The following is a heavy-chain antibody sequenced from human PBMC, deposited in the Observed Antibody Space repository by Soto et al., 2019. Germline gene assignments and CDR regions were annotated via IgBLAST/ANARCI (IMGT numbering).Heavy chain of an antibody. V-gene: IGHV1-46*01. D-gene: IGHD2-2*01. CDR3: ARGRGVPAAIMLAY. CDR1: GYTFTNYY. CDR2: INSTGGST. J-gene: IGHJ4*02. Sequence: ASVKVSCKASGYTFTNYYIHWVRQAPGQGLEWMGIINSTGGSTNYAQKYKGRVTLTMDTSTSTVYMELSSLRFEDTALYYCARGRGVPAAIMLAYWGQGTLVTVSS.